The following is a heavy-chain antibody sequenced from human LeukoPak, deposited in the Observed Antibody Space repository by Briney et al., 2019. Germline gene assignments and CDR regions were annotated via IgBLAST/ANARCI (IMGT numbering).Heavy chain of an antibody. CDR1: GGTFSSYA. CDR3: ASYDSSGYYRHDGYFDL. D-gene: IGHD3-22*01. Sequence: SVKVSCKASGGTFSSYAISWVRQAPGQGLEWMGRIIPIFGTANYEQRFQGRVTITTDESTSTAYMELSSLRSEDTAVYYCASYDSSGYYRHDGYFDLWGRGTLVTVSS. CDR2: IIPIFGTA. J-gene: IGHJ2*01. V-gene: IGHV1-69*05.